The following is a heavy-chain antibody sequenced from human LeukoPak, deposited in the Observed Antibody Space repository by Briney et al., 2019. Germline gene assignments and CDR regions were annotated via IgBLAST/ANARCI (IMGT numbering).Heavy chain of an antibody. CDR2: ISSSGSTI. Sequence: GGSLRLSCAASGFTFSDYYMSWIRQAPGKGLEWVSYISSSGSTIYYADSVKGRFTISRDNAKNSLYLQMNSLRAEDTAVYYCARDRIAVAGTRYFDYRGQGTLVTVSS. CDR3: ARDRIAVAGTRYFDY. J-gene: IGHJ4*02. D-gene: IGHD6-19*01. V-gene: IGHV3-11*01. CDR1: GFTFSDYY.